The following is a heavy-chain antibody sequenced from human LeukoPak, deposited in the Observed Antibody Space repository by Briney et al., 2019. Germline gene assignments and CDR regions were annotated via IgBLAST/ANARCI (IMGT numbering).Heavy chain of an antibody. Sequence: GGSLRPSCAASGITFNTYSMNWVRQAPGRGLEWVSYISGGSVTIYYADSVKGRFTVTRDNAGNSLFLQMNSLRDEDTAVYYCARSLAFDLWGQGTVVSVSS. D-gene: IGHD3-16*01. CDR1: GITFNTYS. CDR2: ISGGSVTI. V-gene: IGHV3-48*02. J-gene: IGHJ3*01. CDR3: ARSLAFDL.